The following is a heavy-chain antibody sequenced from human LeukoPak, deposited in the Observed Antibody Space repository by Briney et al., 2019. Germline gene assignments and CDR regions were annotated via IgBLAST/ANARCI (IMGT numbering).Heavy chain of an antibody. D-gene: IGHD3-10*01. CDR2: IIANPGMA. CDR3: ARAVVVARGLMAYFDY. CDR1: GGTFSFYA. J-gene: IGHJ4*02. V-gene: IGHV1-69*04. Sequence: SVKVSCKASGGTFSFYAINWVRQAPGQGLEWMGRIIANPGMANYAQKFQGRVTITADSSTSTAYMEVSSLRSEDTAVYYCARAVVVARGLMAYFDYWGQGTLVTVSS.